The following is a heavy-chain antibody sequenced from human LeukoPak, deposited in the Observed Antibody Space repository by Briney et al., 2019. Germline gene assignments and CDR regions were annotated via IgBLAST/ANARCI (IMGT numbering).Heavy chain of an antibody. J-gene: IGHJ4*02. Sequence: GGSLRLSCAASGFTFSSYAMHWVRQAPGKGLEWVAVISYDGSNKYYADSVKGRFTISRDNSKNTLCLQMNSLRAEDTAVYYCARDLSAGLLLVGLDYWGQGTLVTVSS. V-gene: IGHV3-30*04. CDR2: ISYDGSNK. CDR1: GFTFSSYA. D-gene: IGHD3-22*01. CDR3: ARDLSAGLLLVGLDY.